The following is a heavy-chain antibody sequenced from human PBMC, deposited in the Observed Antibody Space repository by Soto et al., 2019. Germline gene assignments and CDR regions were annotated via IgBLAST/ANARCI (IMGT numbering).Heavy chain of an antibody. Sequence: GGSLRPSCAASGFTFSSYAMSWVRQAPGKGLEWVSGISASGLSTYYPDSVKGRFTISRDNSKNTLYLQMNNLRAEDTAVYYCADGGEWSFNFEYWGLGTLVTVSS. J-gene: IGHJ4*02. D-gene: IGHD3-16*02. V-gene: IGHV3-23*01. CDR2: ISASGLST. CDR3: ADGGEWSFNFEY. CDR1: GFTFSSYA.